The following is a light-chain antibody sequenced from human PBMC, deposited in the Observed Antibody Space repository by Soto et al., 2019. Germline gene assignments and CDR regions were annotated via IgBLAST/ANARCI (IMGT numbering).Light chain of an antibody. Sequence: IQMTQSPSSLSASIGDRVTITCRASQGISSYLAWYQQKPGKAPKLLIYAASTLQSGVPSRFSGSGSGTDFTLTISCLQSEDFATYYCQQYYSYPWTFGQGTKVDIK. CDR2: AAS. J-gene: IGKJ1*01. V-gene: IGKV1-8*01. CDR1: QGISSY. CDR3: QQYYSYPWT.